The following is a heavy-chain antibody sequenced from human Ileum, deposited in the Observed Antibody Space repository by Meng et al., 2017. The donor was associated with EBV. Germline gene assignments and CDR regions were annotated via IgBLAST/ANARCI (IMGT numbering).Heavy chain of an antibody. D-gene: IGHD3-22*01. CDR2: TSHSGST. CDR1: GGSISRSDW. V-gene: IGHV4-4*02. J-gene: IGHJ4*02. CDR3: ASSDYYRSDY. Sequence: QGPLQQAGPGLGKPSTTLSLPCAVSGGSISRSDWWSWVRQPPGKGLEWIGETSHSGSTNYSPSLKSRVTISLDKSKNQLSLKLNSVTAADTAVYYCASSDYYRSDYWGQGTLVTVSS.